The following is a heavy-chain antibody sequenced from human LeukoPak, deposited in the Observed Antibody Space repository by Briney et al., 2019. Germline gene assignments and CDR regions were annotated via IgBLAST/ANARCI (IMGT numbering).Heavy chain of an antibody. V-gene: IGHV4-61*01. CDR1: GGSVSRSRYY. CDR3: ARVDFVVVPAAMYWFDP. J-gene: IGHJ5*02. Sequence: SETLSLTCTVSGGSVSRSRYYWIWIRQPPAKGLEWIGYVYYSGSTNYNPSLKRRVTISVDRSTNQFSLKLSSVTAAETALYHCARVDFVVVPAAMYWFDPWGQRTLVTVSS. CDR2: VYYSGST. D-gene: IGHD2-2*01.